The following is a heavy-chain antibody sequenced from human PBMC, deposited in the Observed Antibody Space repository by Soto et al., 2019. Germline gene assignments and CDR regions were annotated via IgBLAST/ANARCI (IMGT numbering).Heavy chain of an antibody. V-gene: IGHV5-51*01. CDR3: ERHSTDDSNHQYYYGMDV. D-gene: IGHD4-4*01. CDR2: IYPGDSYT. CDR1: GYSFTSYW. Sequence: PGESLKISCKGSGYSFTSYWIGWVRQMPGKGLEWMGIIYPGDSYTRYSPSFQGQVTISADRSISTAYLQWSSLKASDTAMYYCERHSTDDSNHQYYYGMDVWGQGNTVTVSS. J-gene: IGHJ6*02.